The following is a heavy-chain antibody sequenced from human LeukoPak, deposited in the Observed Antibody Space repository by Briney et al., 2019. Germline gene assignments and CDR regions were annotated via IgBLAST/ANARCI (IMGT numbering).Heavy chain of an antibody. CDR2: IKSKTDGATT. V-gene: IGHV3-15*01. J-gene: IGHJ4*02. CDR1: GFTFSSYG. D-gene: IGHD1-26*01. Sequence: GGSLRLSCAASGFTFSSYGMHWVRQAPGKGLEGVGRIKSKTDGATTDYAAPVKGRFTISRDDSKNTLYLQMNSLKTEDTAVYYCTTDSFVGATFRCWGQGTLVTVSS. CDR3: TTDSFVGATFRC.